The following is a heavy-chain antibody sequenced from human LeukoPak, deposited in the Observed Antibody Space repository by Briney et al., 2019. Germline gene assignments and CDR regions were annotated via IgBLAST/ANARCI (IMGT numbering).Heavy chain of an antibody. J-gene: IGHJ4*02. CDR2: FSYSGST. CDR1: GDSISSSSYY. D-gene: IGHD1-26*01. CDR3: ARDPSIVGATPYFDY. Sequence: SETLSLTCTVSGDSISSSSYYWGWIRQPPGKGLEWIGSFSYSGSTYYNPSLKSRVTISVDTSKNQFSLKLSSVTAADTAVYYCARDPSIVGATPYFDYWGQGTLVTVSS. V-gene: IGHV4-39*07.